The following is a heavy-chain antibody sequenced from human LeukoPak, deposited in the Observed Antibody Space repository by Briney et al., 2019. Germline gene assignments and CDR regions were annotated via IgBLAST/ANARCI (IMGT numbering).Heavy chain of an antibody. V-gene: IGHV3-74*01. D-gene: IGHD2-2*01. CDR1: GFTFSNYW. CDR3: ARVMESRLPAAIGASDY. Sequence: GGSLRLSCAASGFTFSNYWMHWVRQAPGKGLVWVSHINTDGSVTTYADSVKGRFTISRDNAKNTLYLQMSSLRAEDTAVYYCARVMESRLPAAIGASDYWGQGTLVTVSS. J-gene: IGHJ4*02. CDR2: INTDGSVT.